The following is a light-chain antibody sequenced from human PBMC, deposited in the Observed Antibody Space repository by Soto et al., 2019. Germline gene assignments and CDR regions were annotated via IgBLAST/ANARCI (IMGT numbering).Light chain of an antibody. J-gene: IGLJ3*02. CDR1: TGDIGGYSH. Sequence: QSVLTQPASVSGSPGQSITISCTGTTGDIGGYSHVSWYQQHPGKAPKLLIYDVTVRPSGLSDRFSGSKSVNTASLTISGLQTEDEADYYCCSYASTGTWVFGGGTQLTVL. CDR3: CSYASTGTWV. V-gene: IGLV2-14*03. CDR2: DVT.